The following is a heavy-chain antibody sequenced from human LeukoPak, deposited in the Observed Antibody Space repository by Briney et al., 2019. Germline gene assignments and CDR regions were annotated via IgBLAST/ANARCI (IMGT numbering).Heavy chain of an antibody. D-gene: IGHD3-22*01. V-gene: IGHV4-61*02. Sequence: SETLSLTCTVSGGSISSGSYYWGWIRQPAGKGLEWIVRIYTSGSTNYNRSLKSRVTISVDTSKNQFSLKLSSVTAADTAVYYCARASFYYDSSGYSIAFDIWGQGTMVTVSS. CDR2: IYTSGST. J-gene: IGHJ3*02. CDR1: GGSISSGSYY. CDR3: ARASFYYDSSGYSIAFDI.